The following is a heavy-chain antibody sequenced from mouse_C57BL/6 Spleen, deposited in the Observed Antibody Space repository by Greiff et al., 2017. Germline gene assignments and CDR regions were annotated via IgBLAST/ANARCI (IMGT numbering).Heavy chain of an antibody. J-gene: IGHJ3*01. V-gene: IGHV14-4*01. CDR2: IDPENGDT. CDR1: GFNIKDDY. CDR3: TSNYYKDPAY. D-gene: IGHD2-12*01. Sequence: EVQLQQSGAELVRPGASVKLSCTASGFNIKDDYMHWVKQRPEQGLEWIGWIDPENGDTEYASKFQGKATITADTSSNTAYLQLSSLTSEDTAVYYCTSNYYKDPAYWGQGTLVTVSA.